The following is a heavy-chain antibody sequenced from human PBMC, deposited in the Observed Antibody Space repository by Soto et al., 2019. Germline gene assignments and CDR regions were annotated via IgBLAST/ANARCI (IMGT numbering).Heavy chain of an antibody. CDR1: GFTFSSYG. CDR3: ARADGAAADDAFDI. D-gene: IGHD6-13*01. J-gene: IGHJ3*02. V-gene: IGHV3-33*01. Sequence: GGSLRLSCAASGFTFSSYGMHWVRQAPGKGLEWVAVIWYDGSNKYYADSVKGRFTISRDNSKNTLYLQMNSLRAEDTAVYYCARADGAAADDAFDIWGQGTMVTVPS. CDR2: IWYDGSNK.